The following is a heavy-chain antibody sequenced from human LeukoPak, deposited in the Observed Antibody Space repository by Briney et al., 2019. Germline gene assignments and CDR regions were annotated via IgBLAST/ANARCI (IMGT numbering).Heavy chain of an antibody. Sequence: PSETLSLTCTVSGGFSSSYYWTWIRQPPGKGLEWIGNIHTSGSTDYSPSLKSRVTMSIDTSKNQFSLRLSSVTAADTAVYYCARPGQSSWWVYFNYWGQGTLVTVSS. D-gene: IGHD2-15*01. V-gene: IGHV4-4*09. CDR1: GGFSSSYY. J-gene: IGHJ4*02. CDR2: IHTSGST. CDR3: ARPGQSSWWVYFNY.